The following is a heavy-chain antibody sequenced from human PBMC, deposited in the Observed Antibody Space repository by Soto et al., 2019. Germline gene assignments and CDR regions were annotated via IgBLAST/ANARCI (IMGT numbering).Heavy chain of an antibody. V-gene: IGHV3-21*01. D-gene: IGHD5-12*01. Sequence: EVQLVESGGGLVKPGGSLRLSCAASGFTFSSYTMNWVRQAPGKGLEWVSSISSSSSYIYYADSVKGRFTISRDNAQNSLYLQMNSLRAEDTAVYYCARDRGRYSGYDVGFDYWGQGTLVTVSS. CDR3: ARDRGRYSGYDVGFDY. CDR1: GFTFSSYT. J-gene: IGHJ4*02. CDR2: ISSSSSYI.